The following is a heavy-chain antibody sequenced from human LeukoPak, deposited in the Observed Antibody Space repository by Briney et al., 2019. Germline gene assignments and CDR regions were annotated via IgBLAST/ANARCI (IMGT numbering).Heavy chain of an antibody. Sequence: ASVKVSCKASGYTFTSYYMHWVRQAPGQRLEWMGWINPNSGGTNYAQKFQGRVTMTRDTSISTAYMELSRLRSDDTAVYYCARVDSGGYDFDYWGQGTLVTVSS. J-gene: IGHJ4*02. D-gene: IGHD5-12*01. CDR1: GYTFTSYY. CDR2: INPNSGGT. CDR3: ARVDSGGYDFDY. V-gene: IGHV1-2*02.